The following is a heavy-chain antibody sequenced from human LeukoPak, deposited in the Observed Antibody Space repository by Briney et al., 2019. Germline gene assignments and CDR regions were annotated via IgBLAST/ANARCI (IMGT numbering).Heavy chain of an antibody. CDR3: ARRYYYDSSLNWFDP. V-gene: IGHV5-51*01. D-gene: IGHD3-22*01. J-gene: IGHJ5*02. Sequence: GESLKISCKGSGYIFTTYWIGWVRQMPGKGLEWMGIIYPDDSDTRYSPSFQGQVTISADKSISTAYLQWSSLKASDTAMYYCARRYYYDSSLNWFDPWGQGTLVTVSS. CDR2: IYPDDSDT. CDR1: GYIFTTYW.